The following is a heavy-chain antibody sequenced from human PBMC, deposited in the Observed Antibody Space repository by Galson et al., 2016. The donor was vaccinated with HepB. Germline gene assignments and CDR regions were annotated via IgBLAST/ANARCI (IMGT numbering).Heavy chain of an antibody. CDR3: ARGAFWDMYSHYYMDV. D-gene: IGHD2-15*01. CDR2: INHSGST. CDR1: GFTFSSYN. V-gene: IGHV4-34*01. J-gene: IGHJ6*03. Sequence: LRLSCAASGFTFSSYNMNWVRQSPGKGLEWIGEINHSGSTKYNPSLMSRVTISLDTSKTQFSLKLTSVIAADTAVYYCARGAFWDMYSHYYMDVWGKGTAVTVSS.